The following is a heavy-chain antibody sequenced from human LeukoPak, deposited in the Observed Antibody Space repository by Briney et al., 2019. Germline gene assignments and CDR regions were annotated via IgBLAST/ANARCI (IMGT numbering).Heavy chain of an antibody. D-gene: IGHD1-1*01. CDR3: AKERGTDYYYFDY. CDR2: ISGSGGST. J-gene: IGHJ4*02. Sequence: GGSLRLSCAASGFTFSSYAMSWVRQAPGKGLEWVSAISGSGGSTYYADSVKGRFTISRDNSRNTVYLQMPSLRADDTAVYYCAKERGTDYYYFDYWGQGALVTVSS. V-gene: IGHV3-23*01. CDR1: GFTFSSYA.